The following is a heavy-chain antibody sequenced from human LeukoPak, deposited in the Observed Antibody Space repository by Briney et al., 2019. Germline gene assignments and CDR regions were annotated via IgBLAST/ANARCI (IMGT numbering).Heavy chain of an antibody. CDR1: GYTFTGYY. CDR3: ARVPSSSRPIYFDY. D-gene: IGHD6-6*01. CDR2: INPNSGGT. V-gene: IGHV1-2*02. Sequence: ASVKVSCKASGYTFTGYYMHWVRQAPGQGLEWMGWINPNSGGTNYAQKFQGRVTMTRDTSISTAYMKLSRLRSDDTAVYYCARVPSSSRPIYFDYWGQGTLVTVSS. J-gene: IGHJ4*02.